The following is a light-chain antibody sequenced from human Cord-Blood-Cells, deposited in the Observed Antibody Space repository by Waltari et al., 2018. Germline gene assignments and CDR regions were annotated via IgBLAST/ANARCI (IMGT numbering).Light chain of an antibody. V-gene: IGKV3-15*01. CDR2: GAS. CDR3: QQYNNWPPLT. Sequence: DMVMTQPAATLSVSPGARATLSCRASQSVSSNLAWYQQKPGQAPRLLIYGASPRATGIPARFSGSGSGTEFTLTISSLQSEDFAVYYCQQYNNWPPLTFGGGTKVEIK. J-gene: IGKJ4*01. CDR1: QSVSSN.